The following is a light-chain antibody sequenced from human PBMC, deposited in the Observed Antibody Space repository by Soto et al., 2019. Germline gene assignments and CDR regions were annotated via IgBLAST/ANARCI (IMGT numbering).Light chain of an antibody. CDR3: MQALQAFT. J-gene: IGKJ4*01. Sequence: EIVMTQSPLSLPVTPGEPASISCRSSQSLLHRNGYNYLDWYLQKPGQSPQLLIYLGSNRASGVPDRFSGSGSGTEFTMKISRVEAEDVGVDYCMQALQAFTFGGGTKVEIK. CDR1: QSLLHRNGYNY. CDR2: LGS. V-gene: IGKV2-28*01.